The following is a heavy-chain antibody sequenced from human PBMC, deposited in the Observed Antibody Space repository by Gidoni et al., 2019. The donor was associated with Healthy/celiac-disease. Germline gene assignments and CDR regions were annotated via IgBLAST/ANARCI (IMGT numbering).Heavy chain of an antibody. CDR1: GFTFDDYA. CDR2: ISWNSGSI. D-gene: IGHD1-1*01. J-gene: IGHJ6*02. V-gene: IGHV3-9*01. Sequence: EVQLVESGGGLVQPGRSLRLSCAASGFTFDDYAMHWVRQAPGKGLEWVSGISWNSGSIGYADSVKGRFTISRDNAKNSLYLQMNSLRAEDTALYYCAKDCAGDDYYYYGMDVWGQGTTVTVSS. CDR3: AKDCAGDDYYYYGMDV.